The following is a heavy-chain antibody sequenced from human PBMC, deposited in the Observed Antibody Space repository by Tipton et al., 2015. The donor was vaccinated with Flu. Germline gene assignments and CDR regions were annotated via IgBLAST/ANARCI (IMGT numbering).Heavy chain of an antibody. CDR1: GVIFKSHD. J-gene: IGHJ4*02. D-gene: IGHD3-10*01. Sequence: RSLRLSCAASGVIFKSHDVHWVRQAPGKGLEWVAIVSKAGITTYYADSVNGRFSVSRDNSNDTAFLQMDTLRPEDTAVYYCAIWDFGAVFWGQGVLVTVSS. CDR2: VSKAGITT. V-gene: IGHV3-30*03. CDR3: AIWDFGAVF.